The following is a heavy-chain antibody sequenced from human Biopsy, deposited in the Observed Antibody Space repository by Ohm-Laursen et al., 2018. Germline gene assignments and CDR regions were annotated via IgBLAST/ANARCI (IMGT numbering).Heavy chain of an antibody. CDR1: GFSFSDYH. V-gene: IGHV3-11*01. D-gene: IGHD4-23*01. CDR2: ISGGGTI. J-gene: IGHJ6*02. CDR3: ARDTRWSPYSMDV. Sequence: SLRLSCTAFGFSFSDYHMWWIRLAPGRGLGWVSYISGGGTIYYGDSMKGRVPISRDNAKNSLYLQMHSLRAEDTAVYYCARDTRWSPYSMDVWGQGTTVTVSS.